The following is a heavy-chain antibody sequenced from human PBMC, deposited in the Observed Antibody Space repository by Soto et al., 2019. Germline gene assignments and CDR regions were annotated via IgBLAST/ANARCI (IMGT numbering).Heavy chain of an antibody. D-gene: IGHD2-2*01. CDR1: GYTITSYD. J-gene: IGHJ6*03. V-gene: IGHV1-8*01. Sequence: ASVKVSCKASGYTITSYDINWVRQATGQGLEWMGWMNPNSGNTGYAQKFQGRVTMTRNTSISTAYMELSSLRSEDTAVYYCARVESSTSSRVYYYYMDVWGKGTTVTVSS. CDR3: ARVESSTSSRVYYYYMDV. CDR2: MNPNSGNT.